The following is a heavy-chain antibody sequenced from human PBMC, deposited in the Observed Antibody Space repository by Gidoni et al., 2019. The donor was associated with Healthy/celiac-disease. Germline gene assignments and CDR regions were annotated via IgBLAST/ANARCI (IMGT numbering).Heavy chain of an antibody. D-gene: IGHD3-22*01. V-gene: IGHV4-61*01. Sequence: QVQLQESGPGLVKPSETLSLTCTVSGGSVSSGRYYWSWTRQPPGKGLEWIGYIYYSGSTNYNPSLKGRVTISVDTSKNQFSLKLSSVTAADTAVYYCARGSHVTYYYDSSGYYSCWFDPWGQGTLVTVSS. CDR1: GGSVSSGRYY. CDR3: ARGSHVTYYYDSSGYYSCWFDP. J-gene: IGHJ5*02. CDR2: IYYSGST.